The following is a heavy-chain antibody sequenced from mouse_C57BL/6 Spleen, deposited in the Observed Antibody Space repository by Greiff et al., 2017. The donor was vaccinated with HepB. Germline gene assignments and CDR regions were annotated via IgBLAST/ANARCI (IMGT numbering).Heavy chain of an antibody. V-gene: IGHV1-18*01. CDR2: INPNNGGT. Sequence: EVQRVESGPELVKPGASVKIPCKASGYTFTDYNMDWVKQSHGKSLEWIGDINPNNGGTIYNQKFKGKATLTVDKSSSTAYMELRSLTSEDTAVYYCARGYYGSSRYFDVWGTGTTVTVSS. CDR3: ARGYYGSSRYFDV. J-gene: IGHJ1*03. CDR1: GYTFTDYN. D-gene: IGHD1-1*01.